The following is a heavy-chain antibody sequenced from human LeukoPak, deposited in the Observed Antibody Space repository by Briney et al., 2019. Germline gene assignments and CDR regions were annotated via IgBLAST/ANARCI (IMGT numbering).Heavy chain of an antibody. CDR2: IYHSGST. J-gene: IGHJ4*02. CDR3: ARGREYPAPYYFDY. Sequence: PSETLSLTCAVSGGSISSGGYSWSWIRQPPGKGLEWIGYIYHSGSTYYNPSLKSRVTISVDTSKNQFSLKLSSVTAADTAVYYCARGREYPAPYYFDYWGQGTLVTVSS. CDR1: GGSISSGGYS. V-gene: IGHV4-30-2*01. D-gene: IGHD6-6*01.